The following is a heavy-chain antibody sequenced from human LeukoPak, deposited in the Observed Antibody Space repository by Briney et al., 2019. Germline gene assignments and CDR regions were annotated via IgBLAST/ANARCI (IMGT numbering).Heavy chain of an antibody. Sequence: SVKVSCKASGGTFSSYAISWVRQAPGQGLEWMGGIIPIFGTANYAQKFQGRVTITADESTSTAYMELSSLRSEDTAVYYCARTAHVYSSSYDFDYWGQGTLVTVSS. CDR3: ARTAHVYSSSYDFDY. V-gene: IGHV1-69*13. CDR1: GGTFSSYA. D-gene: IGHD6-6*01. CDR2: IIPIFGTA. J-gene: IGHJ4*02.